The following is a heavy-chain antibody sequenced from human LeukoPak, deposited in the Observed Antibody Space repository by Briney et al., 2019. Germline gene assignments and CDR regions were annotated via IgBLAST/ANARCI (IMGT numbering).Heavy chain of an antibody. CDR2: ISAYNGNT. CDR3: ASGIGATSFDY. D-gene: IGHD5-12*01. J-gene: IGHJ4*02. Sequence: GASVKVSCKASGYTFTSYGISWVRQAPGQGLEWTGWISAYNGNTNYAQKLQGRVTMTTDTSTRKAFMELRRLRSGDTAVYYCASGIGATSFDYWGQGTLVTVSS. V-gene: IGHV1-18*01. CDR1: GYTFTSYG.